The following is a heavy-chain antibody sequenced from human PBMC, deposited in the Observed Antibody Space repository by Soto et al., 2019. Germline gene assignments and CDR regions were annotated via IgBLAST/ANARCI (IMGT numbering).Heavy chain of an antibody. CDR1: GYTFTSYD. V-gene: IGHV1-8*01. CDR2: MNPNSGNT. J-gene: IGHJ6*02. D-gene: IGHD3-3*01. Sequence: ASLKVSCKASGYTFTSYDINWVRQATGQGLEWMGWMNPNSGNTGYAQKFQGRVTMTRNTSISTAYMELSSLRSEDTAVYYCASSTKGYDGWSGPYALGMDVWGQGTTVTVSS. CDR3: ASSTKGYDGWSGPYALGMDV.